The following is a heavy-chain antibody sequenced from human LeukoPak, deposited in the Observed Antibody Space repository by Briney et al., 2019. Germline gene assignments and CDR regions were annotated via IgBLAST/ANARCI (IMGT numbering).Heavy chain of an antibody. J-gene: IGHJ5*02. V-gene: IGHV4-34*01. CDR3: ARTEGSHQYGDYFWFDP. CDR2: INHSGST. CDR1: GGSISGYY. D-gene: IGHD4-17*01. Sequence: SETLSLTCTVSGGSISGYYWSWIRQPPGKGLEWIGEINHSGSTNYNPSLKSRVTISVDTSKNQFSLKLSSVTAADTAVYYCARTEGSHQYGDYFWFDPWGQGTLVTVSS.